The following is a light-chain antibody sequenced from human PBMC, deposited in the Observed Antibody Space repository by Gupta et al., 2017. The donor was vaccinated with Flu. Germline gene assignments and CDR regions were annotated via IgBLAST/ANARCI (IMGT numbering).Light chain of an antibody. Sequence: GPLSVSPGDRATLSCRASQSVINNYLAWYQQKPGQAPRLLIDGASTRATGIPDRFSGSGSGTDFTLTINRLEPEDFAVYYCQQYGSSRFTFGPGAKVDIK. CDR3: QQYGSSRFT. V-gene: IGKV3-20*01. CDR2: GAS. CDR1: QSVINNY. J-gene: IGKJ3*01.